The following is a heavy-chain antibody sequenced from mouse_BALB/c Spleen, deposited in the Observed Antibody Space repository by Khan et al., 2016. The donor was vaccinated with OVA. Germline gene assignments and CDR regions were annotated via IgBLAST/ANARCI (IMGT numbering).Heavy chain of an antibody. V-gene: IGHV1-7*01. CDR2: INPSTGYT. CDR1: GFTFINYW. Sequence: QVQLKESGAELAKPGASVKMSCKASGFTFINYWILWVKHRPGQGLEWIGYINPSTGYTEYNQNFKDKATLTADKSSSTAYMQLSSLTSEDSAVDVCARRGLRWDFDYWGQGTTLTVSS. CDR3: ARRGLRWDFDY. J-gene: IGHJ2*01. D-gene: IGHD1-1*01.